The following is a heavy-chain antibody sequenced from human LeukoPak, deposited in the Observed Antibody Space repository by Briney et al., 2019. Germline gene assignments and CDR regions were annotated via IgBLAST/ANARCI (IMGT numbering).Heavy chain of an antibody. J-gene: IGHJ4*02. D-gene: IGHD6-19*01. CDR1: GFIVSRND. CDR3: ARAVAGLYFDY. CDR2: LYSDGKT. Sequence: GGSLRLSCAVSGFIVSRNDMTWVRQAPGKGLEWVSLLYSDGKTFYADSVKGRFTISRDNSKNTLNLQMNSLRADDSAVYYCARAVAGLYFDYWGQGTLVTVSS. V-gene: IGHV3-53*01.